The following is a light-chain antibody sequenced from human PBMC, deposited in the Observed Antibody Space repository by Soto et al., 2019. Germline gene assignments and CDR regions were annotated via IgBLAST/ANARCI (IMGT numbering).Light chain of an antibody. V-gene: IGKV2-24*01. CDR1: QSLVPTDGNTY. CDR3: MQATQFPIT. J-gene: IGKJ5*01. CDR2: KIS. Sequence: DIVMTQTPLSSPVTLGQPASISCRSSQSLVPTDGNTYLSWLHQRPGQPPRLLIYKISDRFSVVPDRFSGSGAGTDFTLKISRVEAEDVGVYYCMQATQFPITFGQGTRLELK.